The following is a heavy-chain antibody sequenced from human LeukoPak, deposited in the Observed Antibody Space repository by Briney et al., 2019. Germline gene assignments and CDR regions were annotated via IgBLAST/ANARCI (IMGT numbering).Heavy chain of an antibody. V-gene: IGHV1-69*02. CDR3: ARVVTDNWNWFDS. CDR1: GGTFSSYT. J-gene: IGHJ5*01. D-gene: IGHD1-20*01. CDR2: IIPILSIE. Sequence: ASSVKLSCKASGGTFSSYTISWVRQAPGQGLEWIGRIIPILSIENYAQKLKGRVTITADKSTSTAYMELSSLRSEDTAVYYCARVVTDNWNWFDSWGQGTLVTVSS.